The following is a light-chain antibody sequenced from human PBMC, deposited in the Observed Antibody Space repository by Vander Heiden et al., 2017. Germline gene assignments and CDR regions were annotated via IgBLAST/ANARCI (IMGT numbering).Light chain of an antibody. V-gene: IGKV1-33*01. Sequence: DIQMTQSPSSLSASLGDRATITCQASQDISNYLNWYQQKPGKAPKLLIYDASNLETGVPSRFSGSGSGTDFTFTISSRQPEDIATYYCQQYDNLFSLTFGGGTKVEIK. CDR2: DAS. CDR3: QQYDNLFSLT. J-gene: IGKJ4*01. CDR1: QDISNY.